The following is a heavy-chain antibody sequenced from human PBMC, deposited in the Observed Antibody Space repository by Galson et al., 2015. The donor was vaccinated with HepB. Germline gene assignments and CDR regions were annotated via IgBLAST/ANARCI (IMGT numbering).Heavy chain of an antibody. CDR1: GFTFSHSW. CDR2: INPDGSST. Sequence: SLRLSCAASGFTFSHSWMHWVRQSPGKGLVWVSRINPDGSSTSYADSVKGRFTISRDNARNMLHLQLNSPTDEDTALYFCVSTNWGAPYYWGQGTLVTVSS. CDR3: VSTNWGAPYY. D-gene: IGHD7-27*01. J-gene: IGHJ4*02. V-gene: IGHV3-74*01.